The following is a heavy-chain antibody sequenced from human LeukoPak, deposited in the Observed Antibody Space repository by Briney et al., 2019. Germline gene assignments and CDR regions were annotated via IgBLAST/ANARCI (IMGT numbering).Heavy chain of an antibody. D-gene: IGHD3-22*01. CDR1: GFTFSSYS. CDR3: ARELYDSSGYCPFDY. V-gene: IGHV3-21*01. J-gene: IGHJ4*02. Sequence: PGGSLRLPCAASGFTFSSYSMNWVRQAPGKGLEWVSSISSSSSYIYYADSVKGRFTISRDNAKNSLYLQMNSLRAEDTAVYYCARELYDSSGYCPFDYWGQGTLVTVSS. CDR2: ISSSSSYI.